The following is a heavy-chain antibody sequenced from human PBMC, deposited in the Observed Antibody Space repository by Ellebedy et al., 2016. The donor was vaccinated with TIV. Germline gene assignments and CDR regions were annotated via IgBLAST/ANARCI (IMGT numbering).Heavy chain of an antibody. J-gene: IGHJ5*02. V-gene: IGHV4-61*02. CDR1: GGSISSGSYY. CDR2: IYTSGST. D-gene: IGHD2-2*01. CDR3: ARDRLRGRYCSSTSCYDGFDP. Sequence: SETLSLTXTVSGGSISSGSYYWSWIRQPAGKGLEWIGRIYTSGSTNYNPSLKSRVTMSVDTSKNQFSLKLSSVTAADTAVYYCARDRLRGRYCSSTSCYDGFDPWGQGTLVTVSS.